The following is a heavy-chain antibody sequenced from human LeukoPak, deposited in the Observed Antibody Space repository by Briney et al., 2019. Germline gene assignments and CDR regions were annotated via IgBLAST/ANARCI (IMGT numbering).Heavy chain of an antibody. CDR1: GGSFSGYY. D-gene: IGHD4-17*01. CDR2: INHSGRT. Sequence: SETLSLTCAVYGGSFSGYYWSWIRQPPGKGLEWIGEINHSGRTNYNPSLKSRVTISVDTSKNQFSLKLSSVTAADTAVYYCARSWADYGFDYWGQGTMVTVSS. CDR3: ARSWADYGFDY. V-gene: IGHV4-34*01. J-gene: IGHJ4*02.